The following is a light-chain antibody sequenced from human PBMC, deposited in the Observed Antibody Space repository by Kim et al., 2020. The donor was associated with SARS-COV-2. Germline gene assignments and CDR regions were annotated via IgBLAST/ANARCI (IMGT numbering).Light chain of an antibody. V-gene: IGKV1-5*03. Sequence: DIQMTQSPSTLSASVGDRVTITCRASQSVSSWLAWYQQKPGKAPKLLIYKASTLEGGVPSRFSGRGSGTEFTLTINSLQPDDFATYSRQQYDCPPYTFGQGTKLEI. J-gene: IGKJ2*01. CDR3: QQYDCPPYT. CDR2: KAS. CDR1: QSVSSW.